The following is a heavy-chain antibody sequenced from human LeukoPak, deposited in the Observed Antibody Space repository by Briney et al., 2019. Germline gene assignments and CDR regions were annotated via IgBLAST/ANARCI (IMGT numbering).Heavy chain of an antibody. J-gene: IGHJ6*02. CDR2: ISAHNGNA. CDR3: ARDLLRQQTYYHGMDV. Sequence: GASVKVSCKASGYTFTSYGISWVRQAPGQGLEWMGWISAHNGNANYAQKVQDRVTMTTDTPTSTAYMELRSLTSDDTAVYYCARDLLRQQTYYHGMDVWGQGTTVTVSS. CDR1: GYTFTSYG. D-gene: IGHD1-1*01. V-gene: IGHV1-18*01.